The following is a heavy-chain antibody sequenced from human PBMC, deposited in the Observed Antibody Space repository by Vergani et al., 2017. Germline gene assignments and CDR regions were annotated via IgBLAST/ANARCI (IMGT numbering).Heavy chain of an antibody. D-gene: IGHD3-22*01. J-gene: IGHJ4*02. CDR2: ISYDGTNK. CDR1: AFTFTSYS. V-gene: IGHV3-30*04. Sequence: QALLVGSGGGVVQPGRSLRLSCVASAFTFTSYSIHWVRQAPGKGLEWVAFISYDGTNKYYADSVKGRFTISRDNSKNTVSLQMNSLRPEDSAIYYCARELYYDSSCYFGGPYYFDYWGQGTLVTVSS. CDR3: ARELYYDSSCYFGGPYYFDY.